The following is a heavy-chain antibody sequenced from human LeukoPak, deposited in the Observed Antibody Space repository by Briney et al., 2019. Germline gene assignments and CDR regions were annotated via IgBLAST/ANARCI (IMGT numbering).Heavy chain of an antibody. J-gene: IGHJ2*01. Sequence: PGGSLRLSCAASGFTFNNFAMHWVRQAPGKGLEWVSVISYDGSNKFYADSVRGRFTISRDNSKNTLYLQMNSLRAEDTAVYFCARDCEVGATCYWYFDLWGRGTLVTVSS. CDR3: ARDCEVGATCYWYFDL. CDR1: GFTFNNFA. CDR2: ISYDGSNK. V-gene: IGHV3-30-3*01. D-gene: IGHD1-26*01.